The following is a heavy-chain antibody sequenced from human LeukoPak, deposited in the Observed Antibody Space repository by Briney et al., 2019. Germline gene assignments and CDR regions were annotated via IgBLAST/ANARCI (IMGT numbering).Heavy chain of an antibody. CDR3: ATNRPVGGAYWGSFDI. CDR1: GGSIISYY. D-gene: IGHD2-8*02. CDR2: FHNTGGT. V-gene: IGHV4-59*01. J-gene: IGHJ3*02. Sequence: PSETLSLTCSVSGGSIISYYWSWIRQPPGKGLEWIGYFHNTGGTNYNPYVKSRVTISVDTSKNQVSLKMTSMTAADTAVYYCATNRPVGGAYWGSFDIWGQGTLVTVSS.